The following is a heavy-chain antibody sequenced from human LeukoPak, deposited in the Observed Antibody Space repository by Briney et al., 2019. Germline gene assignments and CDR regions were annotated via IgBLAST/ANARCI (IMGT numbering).Heavy chain of an antibody. J-gene: IGHJ5*01. D-gene: IGHD1-26*01. V-gene: IGHV3-11*05. CDR3: AKGIVGISIVDS. Sequence: PGGSLRLSCAASGFTFSDYYMSWIRQAPGKGLEWVSYISSSSSYANYADSVKGRFTISRDNSKNTLYLQMNSLRAEDTAVYYCAKGIVGISIVDSWGHGTLVTVSS. CDR1: GFTFSDYY. CDR2: ISSSSSYA.